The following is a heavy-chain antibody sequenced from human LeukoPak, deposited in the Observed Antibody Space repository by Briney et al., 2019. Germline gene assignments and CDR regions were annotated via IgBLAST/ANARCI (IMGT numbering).Heavy chain of an antibody. CDR1: GFTFSGYA. CDR2: IGGSGGRT. J-gene: IGHJ4*02. CDR3: AKRDYLERTSYSPLFES. V-gene: IGHV3-23*01. Sequence: PGGSLELSCAASGFTFSGYAMSWVRQAPGKGLDWVSGIGGSGGRTYYGDSVKGRFTISRDNSKNTLYLQMSSLRAEDTAVYYCAKRDYLERTSYSPLFESWGQGTLVTVSS. D-gene: IGHD3-9*01.